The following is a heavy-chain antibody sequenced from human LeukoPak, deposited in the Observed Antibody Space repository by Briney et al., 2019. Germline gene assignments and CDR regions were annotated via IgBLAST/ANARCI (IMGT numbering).Heavy chain of an antibody. CDR2: ISGSGGST. D-gene: IGHD3-3*01. Sequence: GGSLTLSCAASGFTFSSYAMSWVRQAPGKGLEWVSAISGSGGSTYYADSVKGRFTISRDNSKNTLYLQMNSLRAEDTAVYYCAKLGDDYDFWSGLINWFDPWGQGTLVTVSS. CDR1: GFTFSSYA. J-gene: IGHJ5*02. CDR3: AKLGDDYDFWSGLINWFDP. V-gene: IGHV3-23*01.